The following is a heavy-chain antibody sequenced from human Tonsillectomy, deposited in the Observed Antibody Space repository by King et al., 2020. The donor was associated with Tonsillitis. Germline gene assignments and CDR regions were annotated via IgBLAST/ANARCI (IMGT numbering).Heavy chain of an antibody. CDR3: AIDLQKTKYLWAGGPSPDFLDRHGMDV. Sequence: QLVQSGAEVKKPGASVKVSCKASGYTFTDYYMHWVRQAPGQGLEWMGSINPNSGDTKYAQKFQDRVTMTRDTSITTAYMEVSRLTSDDTAAYYCAIDLQKTKYLWAGGPSPDFLDRHGMDVWGQGTTVTVSS. CDR1: GYTFTDYY. V-gene: IGHV1-2*02. D-gene: IGHD3/OR15-3a*01. J-gene: IGHJ6*02. CDR2: INPNSGDT.